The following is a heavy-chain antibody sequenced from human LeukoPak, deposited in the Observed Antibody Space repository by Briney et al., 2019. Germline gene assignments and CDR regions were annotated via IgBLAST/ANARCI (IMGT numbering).Heavy chain of an antibody. V-gene: IGHV4-4*07. CDR1: VGSISSYH. Sequence: SETLSLTCTVSVGSISSYHWSWMRQPAGKGLEWIRRIYTSGNTKYNPFLKSRVTLSVDTSKNQVSMKLRSVTAADTAVYYCARGRGSSWSDDAFDIWGQGTMVTVSS. J-gene: IGHJ3*02. D-gene: IGHD6-13*01. CDR3: ARGRGSSWSDDAFDI. CDR2: IYTSGNT.